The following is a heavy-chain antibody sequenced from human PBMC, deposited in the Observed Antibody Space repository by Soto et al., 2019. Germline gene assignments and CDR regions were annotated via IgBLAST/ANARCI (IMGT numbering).Heavy chain of an antibody. CDR3: ARSGGTQLSSGMDV. V-gene: IGHV2-70*12. D-gene: IGHD6-6*01. CDR2: IDWDDEK. J-gene: IGHJ6*02. CDR1: GFSLSTSGMC. Sequence: SGPTLVNPTQTLTLTCTFSGFSLSTSGMCVSWIRQPPGKALEWLALIDWDDEKYYSTPLKTRLTISKGTSENQVVLTLTDMDPVDIGTYYCARSGGTQLSSGMDVWGRGTTVTVSS.